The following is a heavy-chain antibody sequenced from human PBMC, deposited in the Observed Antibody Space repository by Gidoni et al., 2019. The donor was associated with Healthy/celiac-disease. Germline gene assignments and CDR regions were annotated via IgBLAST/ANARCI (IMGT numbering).Heavy chain of an antibody. Sequence: QVQLQESGPGLVKPSQTLSLTCTVSGGSISSGDYYWSWIRQPPGKGLEWIGYIYYSGSTYYNPSLKSRVTISVDTSKNQFSLKLSSVTAADTAVYYCARANTRLRFLEWSSGHSMDVWGKGTTVTVSS. D-gene: IGHD3-3*01. J-gene: IGHJ6*03. V-gene: IGHV4-30-4*01. CDR1: GGSISSGDYY. CDR3: ARANTRLRFLEWSSGHSMDV. CDR2: IYYSGST.